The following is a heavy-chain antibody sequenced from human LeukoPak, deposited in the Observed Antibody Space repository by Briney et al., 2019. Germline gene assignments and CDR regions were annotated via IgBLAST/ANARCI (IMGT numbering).Heavy chain of an antibody. CDR2: ISYDGSNK. CDR3: ARDRYPLGSYAPPFDY. Sequence: GGSLRLSCAASGFTFSSYAMHWVRQAPGKGLEWVAVISYDGSNKYYADSVKGRFTISRDNSKNTLYLQMNSLRAEDTAVYYCARDRYPLGSYAPPFDYWGQGILVTVSS. CDR1: GFTFSSYA. V-gene: IGHV3-30*04. J-gene: IGHJ4*02. D-gene: IGHD3-16*01.